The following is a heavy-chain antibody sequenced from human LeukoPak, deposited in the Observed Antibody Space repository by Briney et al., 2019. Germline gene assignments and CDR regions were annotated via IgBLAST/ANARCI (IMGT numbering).Heavy chain of an antibody. CDR1: GGSISSYY. D-gene: IGHD6-19*01. CDR3: ALSSGWYSAFDI. Sequence: SETLSLTCTVSGGSISSYYWSWIRQPPGKGLEWIGYIYYSGSTNYNPALESRVTISVDTSKNQFSLKLSSVTAADTAVYYCALSSGWYSAFDIWGQGTMVTVSS. CDR2: IYYSGST. V-gene: IGHV4-59*01. J-gene: IGHJ3*02.